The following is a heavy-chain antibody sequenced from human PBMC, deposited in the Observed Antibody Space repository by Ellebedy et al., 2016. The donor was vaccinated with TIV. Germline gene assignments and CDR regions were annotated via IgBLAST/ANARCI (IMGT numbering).Heavy chain of an antibody. Sequence: PGGSLRLSCAASGFIFRSYWMSWVRQAPGKGLEWVANIYQDGSEQFYVDSVKGRFTISRDSANKSMFLQMNSLRADDTAVYYCARRGSYGDYAVQVNSWFDRWGQGTLVTVSS. CDR1: GFIFRSYW. V-gene: IGHV3-7*01. CDR3: ARRGSYGDYAVQVNSWFDR. CDR2: IYQDGSEQ. J-gene: IGHJ5*02. D-gene: IGHD4-17*01.